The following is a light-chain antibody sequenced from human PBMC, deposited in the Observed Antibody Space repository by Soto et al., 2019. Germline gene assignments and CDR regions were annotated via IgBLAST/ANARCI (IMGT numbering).Light chain of an antibody. J-gene: IGLJ1*01. V-gene: IGLV1-44*01. CDR2: SNN. CDR3: CSYAGSYSDV. Sequence: QAVVTQPPSASGTPGQRVTISCSGSSSNIGSNTVNWYQQLPGTAPKLLIYSNNQRPSGVPDRFSGSKSGTSASLAISGLQSEDEADYYCCSYAGSYSDVFGSGTKLTVL. CDR1: SSNIGSNT.